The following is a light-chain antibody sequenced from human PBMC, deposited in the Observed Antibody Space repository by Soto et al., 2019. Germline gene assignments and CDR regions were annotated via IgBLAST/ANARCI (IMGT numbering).Light chain of an antibody. CDR2: DAS. J-gene: IGKJ5*01. CDR1: LSVSSY. Sequence: VVTQSPPTLSVSAGERATLSCRASLSVSSYLAWYQQKPGQAPRLLIYDASNRATGIPARFTGSGSGTDFNLTISTLEPEDFAVYYCQQRQYWPPITFGQGTRLEIK. V-gene: IGKV3-11*01. CDR3: QQRQYWPPIT.